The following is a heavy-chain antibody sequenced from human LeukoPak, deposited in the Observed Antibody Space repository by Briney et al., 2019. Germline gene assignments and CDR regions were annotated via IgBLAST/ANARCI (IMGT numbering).Heavy chain of an antibody. CDR1: GGSISSGSYY. V-gene: IGHV4-61*02. CDR2: IYTSGST. J-gene: IGHJ6*03. D-gene: IGHD2-2*01. CDR3: ARDSLLPSAMGYYYMDV. Sequence: PSQTLSLTCTVSGGSISSGSYYWSWIRQPAGKGLEWIGRIYTSGSTNHNPSLKSRVTISVDTSKNQFSLELSSVTAADTALYYCARDSLLPSAMGYYYMDVWGKGTTVTVSS.